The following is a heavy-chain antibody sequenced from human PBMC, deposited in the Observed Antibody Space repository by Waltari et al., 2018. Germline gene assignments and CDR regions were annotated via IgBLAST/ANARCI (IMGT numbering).Heavy chain of an antibody. D-gene: IGHD3-22*01. CDR1: GFTFSTSG. CDR2: IWSDGNDK. V-gene: IGHV3-33*06. J-gene: IGHJ4*02. CDR3: AKDYDSSGYNPPQSGYFDY. Sequence: QVQLVESGGGVVRPGKSMRLSCAASGFTFSTSGMHRVRQATGKGLEWLEHIWSDGNDKYYADSVTGRFTISRDNSKNTLFLEMNSLRAEDTAVYYCAKDYDSSGYNPPQSGYFDYWGQGTLVTVSS.